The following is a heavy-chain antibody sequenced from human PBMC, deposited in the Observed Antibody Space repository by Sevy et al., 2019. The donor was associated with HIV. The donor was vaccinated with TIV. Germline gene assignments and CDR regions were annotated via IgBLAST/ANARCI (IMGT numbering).Heavy chain of an antibody. Sequence: ASVKVSCKASGYTFTGHYLHWVRQAPGRGLEWVGWIDPISAGTNYAQKFKGRVTMARDTSIGTAYMELSRLRFDDTAMYYCVRIRFQTGAFDSWGQGTLVTVSS. CDR3: VRIRFQTGAFDS. V-gene: IGHV1-2*02. CDR1: GYTFTGHY. CDR2: IDPISAGT. D-gene: IGHD7-27*01. J-gene: IGHJ4*02.